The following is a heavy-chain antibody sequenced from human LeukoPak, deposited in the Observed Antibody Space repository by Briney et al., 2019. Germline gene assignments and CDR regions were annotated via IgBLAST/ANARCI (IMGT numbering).Heavy chain of an antibody. V-gene: IGHV4-38-2*02. CDR2: IYHSGST. D-gene: IGHD6-13*01. CDR1: GYSISSGYY. CDR3: ARAVSIAADNWFDP. Sequence: SETLSLTCTVSGYSISSGYYWGWIRQPPGKGLEWIGSIYHSGSTYYNPSLKSRVTISVDTSKNQFSLKLSSVTAADTAVYYCARAVSIAADNWFDPWGQGTLVTVSS. J-gene: IGHJ5*02.